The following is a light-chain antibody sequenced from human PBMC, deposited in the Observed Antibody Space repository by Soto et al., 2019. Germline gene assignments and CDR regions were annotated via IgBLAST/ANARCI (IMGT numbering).Light chain of an antibody. CDR1: NSDVGGYNY. Sequence: QSVLTQPASVSWSPGHSITISCTGTNSDVGGYNYVSWYQQHPGKAPKLIIYEVTNRPSGVSNRFSGSKSGNTASLTISGLQAEEEADYYCSSYTYINTEFGGGTNVTVL. V-gene: IGLV2-14*01. CDR3: SSYTYINTE. CDR2: EVT. J-gene: IGLJ3*02.